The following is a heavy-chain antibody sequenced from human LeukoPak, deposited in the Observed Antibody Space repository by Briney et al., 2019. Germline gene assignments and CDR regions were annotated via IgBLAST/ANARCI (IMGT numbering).Heavy chain of an antibody. J-gene: IGHJ4*02. CDR2: IYYSGTT. Sequence: SETLSFTCTVSGRFISNYYWSWIRQAPGKGLEWIGYIYYSGTTNYNPSLKSRVAISVDTSKNQFSLRLMYVTAADTAVYYCASRATTGPPCYLDYWGQGTLVTVSS. D-gene: IGHD1-26*01. CDR1: GRFISNYY. V-gene: IGHV4-59*01. CDR3: ASRATTGPPCYLDY.